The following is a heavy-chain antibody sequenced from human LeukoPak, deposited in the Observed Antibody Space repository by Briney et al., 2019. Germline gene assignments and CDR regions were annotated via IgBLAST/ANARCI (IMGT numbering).Heavy chain of an antibody. Sequence: GGSLRLSCATSGFTFSSYAMSWVRQAPGKGLEWVSAINSAGSTYYGDSVRGRFTISRDNSKNVLYLQMNSLRAEDTALYYCAKDQNTVATAPFDYWGQGTLVTVSS. D-gene: IGHD4-17*01. V-gene: IGHV3-23*01. CDR3: AKDQNTVATAPFDY. CDR2: INSAGST. J-gene: IGHJ4*02. CDR1: GFTFSSYA.